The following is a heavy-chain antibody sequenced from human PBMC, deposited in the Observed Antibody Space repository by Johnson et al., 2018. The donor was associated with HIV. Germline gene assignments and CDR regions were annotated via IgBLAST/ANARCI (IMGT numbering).Heavy chain of an antibody. V-gene: IGHV3-30*18. J-gene: IGHJ3*01. CDR3: AKDLFTEREDDVFDV. CDR1: GFIVSNNY. CDR2: ISYDGSNK. Sequence: QMLLVESGGGLVQPGGSLRLSCAASGFIVSNNYMNWVRQTPGKGLEWVAVISYDGSNKYYADSVKGRFTISRDNAKNTLYLQMNSLRAEDTAVYYCAKDLFTEREDDVFDVWGQGTMVTVSS. D-gene: IGHD1-26*01.